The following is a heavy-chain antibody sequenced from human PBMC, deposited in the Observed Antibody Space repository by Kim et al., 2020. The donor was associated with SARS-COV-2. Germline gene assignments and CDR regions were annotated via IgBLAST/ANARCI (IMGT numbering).Heavy chain of an antibody. CDR1: GGTFSSYA. D-gene: IGHD2-8*01. CDR2: IIPILGIA. V-gene: IGHV1-69*04. J-gene: IGHJ6*03. Sequence: SVKVSCKASGGTFSSYAISWVRQAPGQGLEWMGRIIPILGIANYAQKFQGRVTITADKSTSTAYMELSSLRSEDTAVYYCARDRGCTNGVCYPYYYYMDVWGKGTTVTVSS. CDR3: ARDRGCTNGVCYPYYYYMDV.